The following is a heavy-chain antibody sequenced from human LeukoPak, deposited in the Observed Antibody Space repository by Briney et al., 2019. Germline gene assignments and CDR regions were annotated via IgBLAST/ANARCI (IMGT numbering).Heavy chain of an antibody. V-gene: IGHV3-23*01. CDR3: AKDGGYSSSWYSPGYYFDY. Sequence: GGSLRLSCAASGFTFSSYEMNWVRQAPGKGLEWVSAISGSGGSTYYADSVKGRFSISRDNSKNTLYLQMNSLRAEDTAVYYCAKDGGYSSSWYSPGYYFDYWGQGTLVTVSS. CDR1: GFTFSSYE. D-gene: IGHD6-13*01. CDR2: ISGSGGST. J-gene: IGHJ4*02.